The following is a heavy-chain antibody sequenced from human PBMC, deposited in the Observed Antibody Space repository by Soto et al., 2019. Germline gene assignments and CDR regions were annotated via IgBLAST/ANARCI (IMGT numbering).Heavy chain of an antibody. V-gene: IGHV1-58*01. Sequence: QMQLVQSGPEVKKPGTSVKVSCKASGFTFTSSAVQWVRQARGQRLEWIGWIVVGSGNTNYAQKFQERVTITRDMSTSTAYMELSSLRSEDTAVYYCAADADYYESSGYYGVDYWGQGTLVTVSS. D-gene: IGHD3-22*01. CDR1: GFTFTSSA. CDR3: AADADYYESSGYYGVDY. J-gene: IGHJ4*02. CDR2: IVVGSGNT.